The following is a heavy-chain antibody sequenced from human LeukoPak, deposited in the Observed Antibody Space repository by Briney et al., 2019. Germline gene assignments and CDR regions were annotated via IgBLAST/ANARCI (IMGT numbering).Heavy chain of an antibody. V-gene: IGHV3-53*01. CDR1: GFTVSTNC. D-gene: IGHD2-21*01. CDR3: ARERGDADMSRGSAFDV. CDR2: ICGDGRL. J-gene: IGHJ3*01. Sequence: GGSLRLSCAASGFTVSTNCVTWVRQAPGKGLEWVSVICGDGRLFYADSVKGRSSVSRDNSENTIYLQVTSLRADDTAVHFCARERGDADMSRGSAFDVWGQGTMVTVSS.